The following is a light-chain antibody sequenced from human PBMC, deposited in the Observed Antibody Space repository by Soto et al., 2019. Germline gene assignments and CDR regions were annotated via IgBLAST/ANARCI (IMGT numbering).Light chain of an antibody. Sequence: ETVMTQSPATLSVSPGERATLSCRAGQSISNNLAWYQQNPGQAPRLLIYGATTRATGIPSRFSGSGSGTEFTLTISSLQSEDVAVYYCQQYNNWPLTFGGGIKVEIK. J-gene: IGKJ4*01. V-gene: IGKV3-15*01. CDR2: GAT. CDR3: QQYNNWPLT. CDR1: QSISNN.